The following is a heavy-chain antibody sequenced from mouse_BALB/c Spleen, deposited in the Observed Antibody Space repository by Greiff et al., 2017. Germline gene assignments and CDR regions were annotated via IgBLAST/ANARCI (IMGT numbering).Heavy chain of an antibody. V-gene: IGHV3-6*02. CDR1: GYSITSGYY. J-gene: IGHJ1*01. Sequence: ESGPGLVKPSQSLSLTCSVTGYSITSGYYWNWIRQFPGNKLEWMGYISYDGSNNYNPSLKNRISITRDTSKNQFFLKLNSVTTEDTATYYCARGPGDFDVWGAGTTVTVSS. D-gene: IGHD4-1*01. CDR2: ISYDGSN. CDR3: ARGPGDFDV.